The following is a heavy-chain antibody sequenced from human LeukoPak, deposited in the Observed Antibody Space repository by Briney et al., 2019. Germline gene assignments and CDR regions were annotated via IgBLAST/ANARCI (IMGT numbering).Heavy chain of an antibody. Sequence: PGRSLRLSCAASGFSFSNYGMHWVRQAPGKGLEWVAVIWYDGSNKYYADSVKGRFTISRDNSKNTLYVQMSSLRAEDTAVYYCARYRSESDDYWGQGTLVTVSS. CDR1: GFSFSNYG. V-gene: IGHV3-33*01. CDR3: ARYRSESDDY. CDR2: IWYDGSNK. J-gene: IGHJ4*02. D-gene: IGHD3-10*01.